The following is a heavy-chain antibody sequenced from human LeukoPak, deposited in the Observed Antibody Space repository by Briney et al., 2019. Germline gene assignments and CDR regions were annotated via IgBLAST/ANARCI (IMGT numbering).Heavy chain of an antibody. D-gene: IGHD3-10*01. CDR3: AVYYYGSGSQKRYYYYMDV. CDR1: GFTVSSNY. J-gene: IGHJ6*03. Sequence: PGGSLRLSCADSGFTVSSNYMSWVRQAPGKGLECVSVIYSDGTTYYADSVKGRFTISRDKSKNTLYLQMNILRAEDTAVYYCAVYYYGSGSQKRYYYYMDVWGKGTTVTVSS. V-gene: IGHV3-53*01. CDR2: IYSDGTT.